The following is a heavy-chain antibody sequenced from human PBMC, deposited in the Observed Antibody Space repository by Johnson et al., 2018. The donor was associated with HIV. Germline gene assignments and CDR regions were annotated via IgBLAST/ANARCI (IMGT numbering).Heavy chain of an antibody. V-gene: IGHV3-64*01. CDR1: GFTFSNYA. J-gene: IGHJ3*02. D-gene: IGHD6-6*01. CDR2: ISSNGGNT. CDR3: ARDRGMAARPVRYAFDI. Sequence: MMLVESGGGLVQPGGSLRLSCAASGFTFSNYAMHWVRQAPGKGLEYVSAISSNGGNTYYANSVRGRFIMSRDNSNNTLYLQMNSLRAEDTAVYYCARDRGMAARPVRYAFDIWGQGTMVTVSS.